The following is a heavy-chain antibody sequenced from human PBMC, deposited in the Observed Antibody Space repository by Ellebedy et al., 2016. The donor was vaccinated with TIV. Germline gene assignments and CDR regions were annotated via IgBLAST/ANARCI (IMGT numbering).Heavy chain of an antibody. CDR3: ARESTAMALYYYYYGMDV. CDR1: GFTFSSYS. J-gene: IGHJ6*02. Sequence: GGSLRLXCAASGFTFSSYSMNWVRQAPGKGLEWVSSISSSSSYIYYADSVKVRFTISRDNAKNSLYLQMNSLRAEDTAVYYCARESTAMALYYYYYGMDVWGQGTTVTVSS. V-gene: IGHV3-21*01. D-gene: IGHD5-18*01. CDR2: ISSSSSYI.